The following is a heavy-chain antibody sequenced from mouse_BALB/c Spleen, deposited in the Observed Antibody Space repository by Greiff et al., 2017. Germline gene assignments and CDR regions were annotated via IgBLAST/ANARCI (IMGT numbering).Heavy chain of an antibody. J-gene: IGHJ4*01. V-gene: IGHV14-3*02. CDR1: GFNIKDTY. Sequence: VQLQESGAELVKPGASVKLSCTASGFNIKDTYMHWVKQKPEQGLEWIGRIDPADGNTKYDPKFQGKATITADTSSNTAYLQLSSLTSEDTAVYYCARTGKDYAMDYWGQGTSVTVSS. CDR3: ARTGKDYAMDY. CDR2: IDPADGNT.